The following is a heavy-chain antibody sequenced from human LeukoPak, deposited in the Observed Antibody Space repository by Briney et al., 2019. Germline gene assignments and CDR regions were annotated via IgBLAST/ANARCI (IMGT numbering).Heavy chain of an antibody. CDR3: AKGDPVTYHDAFDI. CDR1: GFTFSSYG. CDR2: IRYDGSNK. Sequence: GGSLRLSCAASGFTFSSYGMHWVRQAPGKGLEWVAFIRYDGSNKYYADSVKGRFTISRDNSKNTLYLQMNSLRAEDTAVYYCAKGDPVTYHDAFDIWGQGTMVTVSS. J-gene: IGHJ3*02. D-gene: IGHD2-2*01. V-gene: IGHV3-30*02.